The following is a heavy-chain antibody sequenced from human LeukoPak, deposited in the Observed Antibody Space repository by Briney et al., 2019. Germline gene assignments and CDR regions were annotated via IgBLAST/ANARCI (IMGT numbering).Heavy chain of an antibody. J-gene: IGHJ4*02. CDR2: ISYDGSNK. CDR1: GITFSSYA. Sequence: GGSLRLSCAASGITFSSYAMHWVRQAPGKGLEWVAVISYDGSNKYYADSVKGRFTISRDNSKNTLYLQMNSLRAEDTAVYYCARALYYYDSSGLCYWGQGTLVTVSS. CDR3: ARALYYYDSSGLCY. V-gene: IGHV3-30-3*01. D-gene: IGHD3-22*01.